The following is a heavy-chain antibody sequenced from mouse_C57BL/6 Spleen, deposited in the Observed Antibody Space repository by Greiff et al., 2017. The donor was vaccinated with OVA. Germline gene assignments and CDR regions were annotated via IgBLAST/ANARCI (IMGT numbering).Heavy chain of an antibody. CDR3: ARRGGGYAMDY. J-gene: IGHJ4*01. CDR1: GYTFTDYY. CDR2: IYPGSGNT. Sequence: QVQLQQSGAELVRPGASVKLSCKASGYTFTDYYINWVKQRPGQGLEWIARIYPGSGNTYYNEKFKGKATLTAEKSSSTAYMQLSSLTSEDAAVYFCARRGGGYAMDYWGQGTSVTVSS. V-gene: IGHV1-76*01.